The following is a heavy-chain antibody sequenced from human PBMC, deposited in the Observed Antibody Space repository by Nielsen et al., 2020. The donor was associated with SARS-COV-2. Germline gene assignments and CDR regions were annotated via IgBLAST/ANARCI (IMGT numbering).Heavy chain of an antibody. J-gene: IGHJ4*02. CDR3: ARVNDCTNGVCYITDY. Sequence: ASVKVSCKVSGYTLTELSMHWVRQAPGQGLEWMGRINPNSGGTNYAQKFQGRVTMTTDTSTSTAYMELRSLRSDDTAVYYCARVNDCTNGVCYITDYWGQGTLVTVSS. CDR1: GYTLTELS. D-gene: IGHD2-8*01. V-gene: IGHV1-2*06. CDR2: INPNSGGT.